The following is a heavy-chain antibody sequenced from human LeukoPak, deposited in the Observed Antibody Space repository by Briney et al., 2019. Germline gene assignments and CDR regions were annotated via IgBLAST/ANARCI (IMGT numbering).Heavy chain of an antibody. CDR3: ARGPYPAAGIE. Sequence: SETLSLTCTVSGGSISSYYWSWIRQTPGKGLEWIGYIFYSGNTNYNPSLKSRVTMSVDTSKNQFSLKLSSVTAADTAVYYCARGPYPAAGIEWGQGTLVTVSS. CDR2: IFYSGNT. V-gene: IGHV4-59*01. J-gene: IGHJ4*02. D-gene: IGHD6-13*01. CDR1: GGSISSYY.